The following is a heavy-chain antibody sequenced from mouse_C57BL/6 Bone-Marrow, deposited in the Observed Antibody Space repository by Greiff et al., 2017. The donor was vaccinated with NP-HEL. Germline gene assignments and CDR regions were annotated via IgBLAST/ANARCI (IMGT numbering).Heavy chain of an antibody. D-gene: IGHD2-4*01. CDR1: GYTFTSYT. Sequence: VQLQQSGAELARPGASVKMSCKASGYTFTSYTMHWVKQRPGQGLEWIGYINPSSGYPKYNQKFKDKATLTADKSSSTAYMQLSSLTSEDSAVYYCAYYDSSWFAYWGQGTLVTVSA. CDR3: AYYDSSWFAY. CDR2: INPSSGYP. J-gene: IGHJ3*01. V-gene: IGHV1-4*01.